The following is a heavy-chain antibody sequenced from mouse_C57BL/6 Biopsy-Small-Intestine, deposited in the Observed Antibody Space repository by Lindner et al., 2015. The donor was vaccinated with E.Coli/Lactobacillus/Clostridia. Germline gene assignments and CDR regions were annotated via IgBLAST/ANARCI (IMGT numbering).Heavy chain of an antibody. CDR2: ISAYNGNT. CDR1: GFTFTTYG. CDR3: ARGLLGSGGVRYATDV. Sequence: SVKVSCKASGFTFTTYGISWVRQAPRQGLEWMGWISAYNGNTNYAQKFQGRVTMTTDTSTSTAYMELRSLRSDDTAVYYCARGLLGSGGVRYATDVWGQGTTVTVSS. V-gene: IGHV1-81*01. D-gene: IGHD1-1*01. J-gene: IGHJ1*01.